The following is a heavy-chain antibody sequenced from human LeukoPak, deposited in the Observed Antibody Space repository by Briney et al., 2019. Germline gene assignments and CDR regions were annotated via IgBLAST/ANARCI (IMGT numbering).Heavy chain of an antibody. CDR2: INHSGST. D-gene: IGHD3-22*01. Sequence: SETLSLTCAVYGGSFSGYYWSWIRQPPGKGLEWIGEINHSGSTNYNPSLKSRVTISVDTSKNQFSLKLSSVTAADTAVYYCARRRSRSYDSSGYYYDYWGQGTLVTVSS. CDR1: GGSFSGYY. V-gene: IGHV4-34*01. J-gene: IGHJ4*02. CDR3: ARRRSRSYDSSGYYYDY.